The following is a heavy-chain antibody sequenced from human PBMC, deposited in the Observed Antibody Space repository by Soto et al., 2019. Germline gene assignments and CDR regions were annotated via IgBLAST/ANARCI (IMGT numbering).Heavy chain of an antibody. CDR1: GGSISSGGYY. CDR2: IYYRGST. V-gene: IGHV4-31*01. D-gene: IGHD2-15*01. CDR3: ARGILGYCSGGSCYDYYYYYGMDV. Sequence: QVQLQESGPGLVKPSQTLSLTCTVSGGSISSGGYYWSWIRQHPGKGLEWIGYIYYRGSTYYNPSLKSQVTISVDTSKNQFSLKLSSVTAAGTAVYYCARGILGYCSGGSCYDYYYYYGMDVWGQGTTVTVSS. J-gene: IGHJ6*02.